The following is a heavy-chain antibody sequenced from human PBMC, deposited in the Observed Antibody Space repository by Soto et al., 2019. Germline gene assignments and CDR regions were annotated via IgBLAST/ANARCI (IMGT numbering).Heavy chain of an antibody. CDR3: ARLSDYYDSSEYANHDAFDI. Sequence: QVQLVESGGGLVKPGGSLRLSCAASGFTFSDYYMSWIRQAPGKGLEWVSYISSSSSYTNYADSVQGRFTISRDNAKNSMYHQMTSLRAEDTAVYYCARLSDYYDSSEYANHDAFDIWGQGTMVTVSS. CDR2: ISSSSSYT. CDR1: GFTFSDYY. D-gene: IGHD3-22*01. J-gene: IGHJ3*02. V-gene: IGHV3-11*05.